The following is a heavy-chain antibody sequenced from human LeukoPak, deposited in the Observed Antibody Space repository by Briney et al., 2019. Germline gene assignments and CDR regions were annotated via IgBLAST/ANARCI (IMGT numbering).Heavy chain of an antibody. CDR2: FYYSGST. CDR1: GGSISSRPYS. J-gene: IGHJ4*02. CDR3: ARLVVSSWYHEVLLGRDY. V-gene: IGHV4-39*01. D-gene: IGHD6-13*01. Sequence: PSETLSLTCTVSGGSISSRPYSWGWIRQPPGKGLEWLGSFYYSGSTYYKPSLKSRVTIFVDTSKNQFSLKLSSVTATDTAAYYCARLVVSSWYHEVLLGRDYWGQGTLVTVSS.